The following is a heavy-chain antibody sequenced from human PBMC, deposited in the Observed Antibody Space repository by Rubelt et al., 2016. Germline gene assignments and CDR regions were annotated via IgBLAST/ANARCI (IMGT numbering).Heavy chain of an antibody. J-gene: IGHJ3*02. Sequence: QVQLVQSGAEVKKPGASVKVSCKASGYTFTSYGISWVRQAPGQGLEWMGWIIAYDGNTTYAQKLKGRVTMNTDTSTGTVYMELRGMRSDDTAGYCWAVDQLALYALDIWGQGTMVTVSS. V-gene: IGHV1-18*01. CDR2: IIAYDGNT. CDR3: AVDQLALYALDI. D-gene: IGHD6-13*01. CDR1: GYTFTSYG.